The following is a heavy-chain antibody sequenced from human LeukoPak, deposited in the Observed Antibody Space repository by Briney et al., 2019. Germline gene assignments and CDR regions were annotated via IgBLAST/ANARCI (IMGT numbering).Heavy chain of an antibody. D-gene: IGHD6-19*01. CDR2: ITHDGRST. V-gene: IGHV3-74*01. Sequence: SGGSLRLSCAASGLTFSKYWMNWVRQAPGKGLVWASRITHDGRSTAYADSVKGRFTISRDNTKNTLDLEMNSLRAEDTAVYYCASAPYSSGWYSFDYWGRGTLVTVSS. CDR1: GLTFSKYW. CDR3: ASAPYSSGWYSFDY. J-gene: IGHJ4*02.